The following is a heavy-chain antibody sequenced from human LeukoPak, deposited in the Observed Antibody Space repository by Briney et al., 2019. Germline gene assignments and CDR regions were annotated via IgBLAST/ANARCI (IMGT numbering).Heavy chain of an antibody. V-gene: IGHV4-59*01. D-gene: IGHD3-3*01. CDR2: IYHSGST. CDR1: GGSISSYY. Sequence: PSETLSLTCTVSGGSISSYYWSWIRQPPGKGLEWIGYIYHSGSTNYNPSLKSRVTISVDTSKNQFSLKLSSVTAADTAVYYCAGALARYDFDYWGQGTLVTVSS. J-gene: IGHJ4*02. CDR3: AGALARYDFDY.